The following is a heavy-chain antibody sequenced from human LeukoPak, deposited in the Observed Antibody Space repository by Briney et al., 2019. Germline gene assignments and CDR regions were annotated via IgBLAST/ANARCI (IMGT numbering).Heavy chain of an antibody. Sequence: ASVKVSCKASGYTFTGYYMHWVRQAPGQGLEWMGWINPNSGGTNYAQKFQGRVTMTRDTSISTAYMGLSRLRSDDTAVYYCARDGFSSGFPYYGMDVWGQGTTVTVSS. V-gene: IGHV1-2*02. D-gene: IGHD3-10*01. CDR1: GYTFTGYY. J-gene: IGHJ6*02. CDR3: ARDGFSSGFPYYGMDV. CDR2: INPNSGGT.